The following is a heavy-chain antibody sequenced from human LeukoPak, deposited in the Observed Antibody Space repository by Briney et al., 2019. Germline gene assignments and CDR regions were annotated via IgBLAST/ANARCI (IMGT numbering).Heavy chain of an antibody. CDR3: VRDRYGDNGEAFDL. Sequence: GGSLRLSCEASGFSLTSYEMNWVRQAPGQGLEWVSYIKDCGYLMTYVDSVKGRFTISRDPAKNSLYLQMNSLRSEDTAIYYCVRDRYGDNGEAFDLWGQGTMVTVSS. CDR2: IKDCGYLM. V-gene: IGHV3-48*03. CDR1: GFSLTSYE. J-gene: IGHJ3*01. D-gene: IGHD4-17*01.